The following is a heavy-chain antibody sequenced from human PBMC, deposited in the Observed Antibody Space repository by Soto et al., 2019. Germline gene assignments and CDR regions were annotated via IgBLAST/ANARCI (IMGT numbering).Heavy chain of an antibody. CDR2: INHSGST. J-gene: IGHJ6*03. CDR3: ARGVITMVRGVIIGSYYYYYMDV. D-gene: IGHD3-10*01. V-gene: IGHV4-34*01. CDR1: GGSFSGYY. Sequence: SETLSLTCAVYGGSFSGYYWSWIRQPPGKGLEWIGEINHSGSTNYNPSLKSRVTISVDTSKNQFSLKLSSVTAADTAVYYSARGVITMVRGVIIGSYYYYYMDVWGKGTTVTVSS.